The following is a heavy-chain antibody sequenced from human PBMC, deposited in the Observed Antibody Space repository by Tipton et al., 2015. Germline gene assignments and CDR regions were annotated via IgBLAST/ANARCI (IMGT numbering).Heavy chain of an antibody. CDR2: ISHSGNT. CDR3: ASPSLPHDRGDYYFQS. J-gene: IGHJ4*02. D-gene: IGHD2-21*02. V-gene: IGHV4-38-2*01. CDR1: AYSISSDYY. Sequence: TLSLTCAVSAYSISSDYYWGWIRQPPGKGLEWIGSISHSGNTYYNPSLKSRVTISMDPSKNHFSLKLTSVTAADTAVYYCASPSLPHDRGDYYFQSWGQGSLVTVSS.